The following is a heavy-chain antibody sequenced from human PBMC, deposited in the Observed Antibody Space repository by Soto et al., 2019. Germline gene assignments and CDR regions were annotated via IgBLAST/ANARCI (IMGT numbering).Heavy chain of an antibody. D-gene: IGHD6-13*01. Sequence: PGGSLRLSCAASGFTFSSYAMHWVRQAPGKGLEWVAVISYDGSNKYYADSVKGRFTISRDNSKNTLYLQMNSLRAEDTAVYYCARTSGYSSSWYDYWGQGTLVTVSS. CDR1: GFTFSSYA. J-gene: IGHJ4*02. CDR2: ISYDGSNK. CDR3: ARTSGYSSSWYDY. V-gene: IGHV3-30-3*01.